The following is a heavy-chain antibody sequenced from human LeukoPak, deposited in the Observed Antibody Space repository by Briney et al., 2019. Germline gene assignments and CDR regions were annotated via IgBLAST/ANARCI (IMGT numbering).Heavy chain of an antibody. Sequence: PGGSLRLSCAASGFTFSSYGMRWVRQAPGKGLEWVAVIWYDGSNKYYADSVKGRFTISRDNSKNTLYLQMNSLRAEDTAVYYCALGGYSSGWYYFDYWGQGTLVTVSS. V-gene: IGHV3-33*01. CDR3: ALGGYSSGWYYFDY. D-gene: IGHD6-19*01. CDR2: IWYDGSNK. CDR1: GFTFSSYG. J-gene: IGHJ4*02.